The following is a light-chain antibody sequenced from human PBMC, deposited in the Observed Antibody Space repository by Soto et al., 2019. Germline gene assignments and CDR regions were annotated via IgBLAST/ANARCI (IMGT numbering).Light chain of an antibody. CDR3: QQYGGSANN. CDR2: ASS. J-gene: IGKJ2*01. V-gene: IGKV3-20*01. Sequence: EIVLTQSPGTLSLSPGERATLSCRASQSVSSNYVAWYQQKPGQAPRLLIYASSSRATGIPDRFSGSGSGTDFSLTISGLESGDLAMYYCQQYGGSANNFGQGTKLEIK. CDR1: QSVSSNY.